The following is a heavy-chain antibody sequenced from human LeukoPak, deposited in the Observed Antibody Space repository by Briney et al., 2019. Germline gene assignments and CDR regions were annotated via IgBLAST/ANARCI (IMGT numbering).Heavy chain of an antibody. CDR1: GFTFSAYV. D-gene: IGHD1-1*01. Sequence: GGSLRLSCAASGFTFSAYVMSWVRQAPGKGLEWVSSISGSGDITYYADSVKGRFTISRDNSRNTLYLQMNSLRAEDTAVYYCARNRPLNWYNWFDPWGQGTLVTVSS. J-gene: IGHJ5*02. CDR3: ARNRPLNWYNWFDP. CDR2: ISGSGDIT. V-gene: IGHV3-23*01.